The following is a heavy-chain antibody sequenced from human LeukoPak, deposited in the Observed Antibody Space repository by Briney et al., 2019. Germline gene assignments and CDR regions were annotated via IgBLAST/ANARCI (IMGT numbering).Heavy chain of an antibody. J-gene: IGHJ4*02. CDR2: VGSSSDYI. D-gene: IGHD2-21*02. CDR3: ARTYGGDGGQRFDY. V-gene: IGHV3-21*01. CDR1: GFTFSSYG. Sequence: GGSLRLSCAASGFTFSSYGMNWVRQAPGKGLEWVSSVGSSSDYIYYADSVKDRFTISRDNAKNSLYLQMNSLRAEDTAIYYCARTYGGDGGQRFDYWGQGTLVTVSS.